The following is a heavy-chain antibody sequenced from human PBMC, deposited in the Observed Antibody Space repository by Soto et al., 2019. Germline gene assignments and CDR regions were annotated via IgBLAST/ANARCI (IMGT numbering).Heavy chain of an antibody. CDR3: ARVTLKAGNWFDP. CDR2: INPNSRGT. CDR1: GYTFTDYF. V-gene: IGHV1-2*02. Sequence: ASVKVSCKASGYTFTDYFIHWVRQAPGQGFEWMGWINPNSRGTNYAQKFQGRVTMTRDTSNNTAHMELRGLRSDDTAVYYCARVTLKAGNWFDPWGQGTLVTVSS. J-gene: IGHJ5*02.